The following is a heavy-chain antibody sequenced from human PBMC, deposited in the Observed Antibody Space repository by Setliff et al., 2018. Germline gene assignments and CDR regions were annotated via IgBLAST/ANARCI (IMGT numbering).Heavy chain of an antibody. J-gene: IGHJ4*02. CDR2: IYYSGST. D-gene: IGHD4-17*01. CDR1: GGSISSSSYY. Sequence: PSETLSLTCTVSGGSISSSSYYWGWIRQPPGKGLEWSGSIYYSGSTYYNPSPKSRVTISVDTSKNQFSLKLSSVTAADTAVYYCARLGGYGDYRTYYFDYWGQGTLVTVSS. CDR3: ARLGGYGDYRTYYFDY. V-gene: IGHV4-39*07.